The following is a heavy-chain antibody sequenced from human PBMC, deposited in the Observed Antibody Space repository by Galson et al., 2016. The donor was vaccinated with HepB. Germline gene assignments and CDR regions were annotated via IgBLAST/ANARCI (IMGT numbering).Heavy chain of an antibody. Sequence: QSGAEVKKPGESLKISCKASGYSFTSQWIAWVRQMPGKGLEWMGGIHPADSDTTYSPSFQGQVTISADKSIGTAYLEWNSLKASDTAIYYCARRKSAWYIFDYWGQGTLVTVSA. CDR3: ARRKSAWYIFDY. CDR2: IHPADSDT. V-gene: IGHV5-51*01. D-gene: IGHD6-13*01. CDR1: GYSFTSQW. J-gene: IGHJ4*02.